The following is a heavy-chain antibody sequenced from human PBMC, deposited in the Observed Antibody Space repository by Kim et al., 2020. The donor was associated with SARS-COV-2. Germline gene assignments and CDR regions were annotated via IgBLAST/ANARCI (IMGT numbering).Heavy chain of an antibody. J-gene: IGHJ6*02. Sequence: GGSLRLTCAASGFTFSTYGMNWVRQAPGKGLEWVANIERDGSDKFYVDSVKGRFTISRDNVKHSLYLQMNNLRVEDTAVYYCSRGLDVWGQGTTVTVSS. V-gene: IGHV3-7*01. CDR1: GFTFSTYG. CDR2: IERDGSDK. CDR3: SRGLDV.